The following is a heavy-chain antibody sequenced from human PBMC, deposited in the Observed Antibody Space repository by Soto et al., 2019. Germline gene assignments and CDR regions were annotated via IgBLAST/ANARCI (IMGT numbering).Heavy chain of an antibody. D-gene: IGHD4-17*01. Sequence: PSETLSLTCTVSGGSISSGGYYWSWIRQPPGKGLEWIGYIYHSGTTYYNPSLKSRVTISVDRSKNQFSLKLSSVTAADTAVYYCARAHYGDYGYGMDVWGQGTTVTVS. CDR1: GGSISSGGYY. CDR3: ARAHYGDYGYGMDV. J-gene: IGHJ6*02. V-gene: IGHV4-30-2*01. CDR2: IYHSGTT.